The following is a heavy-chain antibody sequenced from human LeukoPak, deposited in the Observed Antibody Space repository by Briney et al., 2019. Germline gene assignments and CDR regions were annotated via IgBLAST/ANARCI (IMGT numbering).Heavy chain of an antibody. CDR2: ISAYNGNT. J-gene: IGHJ4*02. Sequence: ASVKVSCKASGYTFTSYGITWVRQAPGQGLEWMGWISAYNGNTNYAQKLQGRVTMSTDTSTSTAYMELRSLRSDDTAVYYCARVWAAGTFDYWGQGTLVTVSS. D-gene: IGHD6-13*01. V-gene: IGHV1-18*01. CDR1: GYTFTSYG. CDR3: ARVWAAGTFDY.